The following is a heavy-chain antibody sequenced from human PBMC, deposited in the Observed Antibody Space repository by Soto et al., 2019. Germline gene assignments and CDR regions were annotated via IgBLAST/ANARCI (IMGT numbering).Heavy chain of an antibody. CDR3: AKATATGGGAFDI. V-gene: IGHV3-23*01. Sequence: LRLSWAASGYICSSYDMSWVRQAPGKGLEWVSTILVGGSTHYPDSVKGRFTISRDNSKNTVFLQMNSLTAGDTAVYYCAKATATGGGAFDICGQGTMVTVS. CDR2: ILVGGST. CDR1: GYICSSYD. J-gene: IGHJ3*02. D-gene: IGHD2-8*02.